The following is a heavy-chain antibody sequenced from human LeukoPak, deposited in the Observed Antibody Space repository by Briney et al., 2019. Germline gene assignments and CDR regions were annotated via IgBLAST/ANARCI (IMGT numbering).Heavy chain of an antibody. J-gene: IGHJ4*02. CDR1: GGSISSSSYY. Sequence: SPSETLSLTCTLSGGSISSSSYYWGWIRQPPGKGLEWIGSIYYSGSTYYNPSLKSRVTISVDTSKNQFSLKLSSVTAADTAVYYCAREESRYFDYWGQGTLVTVSS. CDR3: AREESRYFDY. CDR2: IYYSGST. V-gene: IGHV4-39*02.